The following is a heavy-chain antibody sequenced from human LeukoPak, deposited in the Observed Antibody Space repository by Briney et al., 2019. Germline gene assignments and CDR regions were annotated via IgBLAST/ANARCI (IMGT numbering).Heavy chain of an antibody. CDR3: ARVGGDYYDSSGYYYTNDFDY. J-gene: IGHJ4*02. Sequence: GASVKVSCKASGYTFTDYYMHWVRQAPGQGLEWMGWINPNSGGTNYAQKFQGRVTMTRDTSISTAYMELSRLRSDDTAVYYCARVGGDYYDSSGYYYTNDFDYWGQGTLVTVSS. CDR1: GYTFTDYY. CDR2: INPNSGGT. V-gene: IGHV1-2*02. D-gene: IGHD3-22*01.